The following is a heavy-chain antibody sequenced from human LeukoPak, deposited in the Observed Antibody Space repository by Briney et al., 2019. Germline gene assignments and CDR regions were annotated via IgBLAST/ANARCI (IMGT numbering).Heavy chain of an antibody. CDR3: ARDGVVATIGDNWFDP. V-gene: IGHV3-20*04. Sequence: GGSLRLSCAASGFTFDDYAMHWVRQAPGKGLEWVSGINWNGGSTGYADSVKGRFTISRDNVKNSLFLQMNSLRVEDTALYYCARDGVVATIGDNWFDPWGQGTLVIVSS. D-gene: IGHD5-12*01. CDR2: INWNGGST. CDR1: GFTFDDYA. J-gene: IGHJ5*02.